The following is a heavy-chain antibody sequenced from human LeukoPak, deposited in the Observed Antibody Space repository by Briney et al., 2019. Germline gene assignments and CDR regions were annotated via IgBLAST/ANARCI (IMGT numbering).Heavy chain of an antibody. CDR1: GGSISSYY. V-gene: IGHV4-59*01. CDR3: ARGYPILGVVIIDY. J-gene: IGHJ4*02. CDR2: IYYSGST. D-gene: IGHD3-3*01. Sequence: SETLSLTCTVSGGSISSYYWSWIRQPPGKGLEWIGYIYYSGSTNYNPSLKSRVTISVDTSKNPFSLKLSSVTAADTAVYYCARGYPILGVVIIDYWGQGTLVTVSS.